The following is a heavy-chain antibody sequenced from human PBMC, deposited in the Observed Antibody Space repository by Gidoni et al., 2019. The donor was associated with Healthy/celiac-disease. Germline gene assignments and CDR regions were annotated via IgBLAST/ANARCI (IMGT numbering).Heavy chain of an antibody. D-gene: IGHD3-22*01. CDR2: ISYDGSNK. CDR3: VKGSDSSGYFALDN. J-gene: IGHJ4*02. CDR1: GFTFSTYG. V-gene: IGHV3-30*18. Sequence: QVQLLASGGGVVQPGRSLRLPCAASGFTFSTYGMRWVRQAPGKGLEWVVLISYDGSNKNYADSGKGLFTISRDNSKNTLYLQMNSLRAEDTAVHYCVKGSDSSGYFALDNWGQGTLVTVSS.